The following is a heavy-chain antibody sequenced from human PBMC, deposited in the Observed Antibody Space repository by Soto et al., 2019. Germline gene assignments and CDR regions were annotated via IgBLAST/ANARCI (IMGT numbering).Heavy chain of an antibody. J-gene: IGHJ4*02. D-gene: IGHD2-2*01. V-gene: IGHV1-18*01. CDR1: GYTIASYA. Sequence: QVQLVQSGAEVKKPGASVKVSCKASGYTIASYAISWMRQAPGQGLEWMGWISAYNGNTNYAQKLQGRVIMTTDSSTSTAYMELRSLRSDDTAVYYCASDPPPPEYWGQGTLVTVSS. CDR3: ASDPPPPEY. CDR2: ISAYNGNT.